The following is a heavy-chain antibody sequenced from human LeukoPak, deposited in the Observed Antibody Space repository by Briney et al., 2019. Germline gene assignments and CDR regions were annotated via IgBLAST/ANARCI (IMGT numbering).Heavy chain of an antibody. CDR3: ARVAAAGFAYDKFDP. D-gene: IGHD6-13*01. V-gene: IGHV1-46*01. CDR1: GYTFTSYY. J-gene: IGHJ5*02. Sequence: ASVKVSCKASGYTFTSYYMHWVRQAPGQGLEWMGIINPSGASTNYAQKFQGRVNMTRDTSTNTVYTELGSLRSEDTPVYYCARVAAAGFAYDKFDPWGQGTLVTVSS. CDR2: INPSGAST.